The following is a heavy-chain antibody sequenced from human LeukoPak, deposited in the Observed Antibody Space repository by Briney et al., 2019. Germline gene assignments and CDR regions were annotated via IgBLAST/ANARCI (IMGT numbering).Heavy chain of an antibody. CDR2: INHSGST. V-gene: IGHV4-34*01. D-gene: IGHD4-17*01. Sequence: SETLSLTCAVYGGSFSGYYWSWIRQPPGKGLEWIGEINHSGSTNYNPSLKSRVTISVDTPKNQFSLKLSSVTAADTAVYYCARGGLRGVTTRERLRRTPNWFVPWGQGTLVTVSS. CDR1: GGSFSGYY. CDR3: ARGGLRGVTTRERLRRTPNWFVP. J-gene: IGHJ5*02.